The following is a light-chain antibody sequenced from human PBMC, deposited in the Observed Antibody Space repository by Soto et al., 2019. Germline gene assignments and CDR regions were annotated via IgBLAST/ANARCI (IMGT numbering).Light chain of an antibody. V-gene: IGLV2-8*01. CDR2: EVS. CDR3: SSYAGSSTHVL. J-gene: IGLJ2*01. Sequence: QSALTQPPSASGSLGQSVTISCTGTSSDVGGYNYVSWYQQHPGKAPKVMIYEVSKRPSGVPDRFSGSKSANTASLTVSGLQADDEADYYCSSYAGSSTHVLFGGGTQLTVL. CDR1: SSDVGGYNY.